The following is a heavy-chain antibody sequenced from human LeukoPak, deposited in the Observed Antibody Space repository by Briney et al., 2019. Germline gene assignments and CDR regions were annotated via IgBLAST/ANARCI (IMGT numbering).Heavy chain of an antibody. V-gene: IGHV3-30-3*01. Sequence: GGSLRLSCAASGFTFSSYAMHWVRQAPGKGLEWVAVISYDGSNKYYADSVKGRFTIFRDNSKNTLYLQMNSLRAEDTAVYYCARGSGGDRYFDYWGQGTLVTVSS. D-gene: IGHD2-21*02. CDR2: ISYDGSNK. J-gene: IGHJ4*02. CDR1: GFTFSSYA. CDR3: ARGSGGDRYFDY.